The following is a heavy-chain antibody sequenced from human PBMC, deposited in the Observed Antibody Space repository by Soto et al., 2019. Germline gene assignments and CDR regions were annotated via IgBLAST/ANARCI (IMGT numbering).Heavy chain of an antibody. Sequence: EVQLVESGGGLVQPGGSLRLSCAASGFTFSSYWMSWVRQAPGKGLEWVANIKQDGSEKYYVDSVKGRFTISRDNAKNSLYLQMNSLRAEDTAVYYCARAVTTPYYYYYMDVWGKGTTVTVSS. V-gene: IGHV3-7*01. CDR1: GFTFSSYW. CDR3: ARAVTTPYYYYYMDV. CDR2: IKQDGSEK. J-gene: IGHJ6*03. D-gene: IGHD4-4*01.